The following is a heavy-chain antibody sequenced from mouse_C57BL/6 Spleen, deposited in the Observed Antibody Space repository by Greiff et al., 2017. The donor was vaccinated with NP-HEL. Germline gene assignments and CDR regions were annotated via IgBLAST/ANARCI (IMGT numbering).Heavy chain of an antibody. CDR1: GYAFTNYL. CDR3: ARWDYYGLDY. D-gene: IGHD1-1*01. Sequence: VKLQESGAELVRPGTSVKVSCKASGYAFTNYLIEWVKQRPGQGLEWIGVINPGSGGTNYNEKFKGKATLTADKSSSTAYMQLSSLTSEDSAVYFCARWDYYGLDYWGQGTTLTVSS. V-gene: IGHV1-54*01. CDR2: INPGSGGT. J-gene: IGHJ2*01.